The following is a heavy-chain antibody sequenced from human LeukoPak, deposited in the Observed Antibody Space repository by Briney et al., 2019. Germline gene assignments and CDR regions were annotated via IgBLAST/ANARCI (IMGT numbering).Heavy chain of an antibody. CDR3: ARDQGNVVVTAIDY. CDR2: ISAYNGNT. J-gene: IGHJ4*02. CDR1: GYTFTSYG. D-gene: IGHD2-21*02. V-gene: IGHV1-18*01. Sequence: GASVKVSCKASGYTFTSYGISWVRQAPGQGLEWMGWISAYNGNTNYAQKLQGRVTMTTDTSTSTAYMELRSLRSDDTAVYNCARDQGNVVVTAIDYWGQGTLVTVSS.